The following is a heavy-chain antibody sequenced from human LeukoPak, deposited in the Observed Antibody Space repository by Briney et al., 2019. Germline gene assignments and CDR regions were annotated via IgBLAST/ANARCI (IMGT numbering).Heavy chain of an antibody. Sequence: ASVKVSCKTSGYTFTNYDINWVRQATGQGLEWMGWMNPNSGNTGYAQKFQGRVTMTRNTSISTAYMELSSLRSEDTAVYYCARGPEYYDFWSGFLKGNAGYYYYYGMDVWGQGTTVTVSS. CDR2: MNPNSGNT. CDR1: GYTFTNYD. CDR3: ARGPEYYDFWSGFLKGNAGYYYYYGMDV. J-gene: IGHJ6*02. D-gene: IGHD3-3*01. V-gene: IGHV1-8*01.